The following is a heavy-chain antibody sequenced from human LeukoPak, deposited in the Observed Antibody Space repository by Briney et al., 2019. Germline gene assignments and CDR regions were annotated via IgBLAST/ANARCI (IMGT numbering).Heavy chain of an antibody. CDR2: IRNDCATT. V-gene: IGHV3-23*01. D-gene: IGHD6-19*01. J-gene: IGHJ4*02. Sequence: EGSLRLSCAASGITFSNYAMALVRQAPGKGLEWVASIRNDCATTDYAGSVKGRFTISRDNSKNTLYLQLNSLRAEDTAVYYCAKAYHDSGCLIDYWGQGTLVTVSS. CDR1: GITFSNYA. CDR3: AKAYHDSGCLIDY.